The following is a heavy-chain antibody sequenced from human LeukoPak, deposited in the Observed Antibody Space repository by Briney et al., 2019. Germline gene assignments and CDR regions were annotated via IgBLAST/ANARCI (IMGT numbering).Heavy chain of an antibody. D-gene: IGHD3-9*01. CDR1: GYTFTSYV. CDR2: IIAYNGNT. CDR3: ARDNLGGPYSILTGWRLQVCY. V-gene: IGHV1-18*01. Sequence: ASVKVSCKASGYTFTSYVISWVRQAPGQGLEWMGWIIAYNGNTNYAQKLQGRVTMTTDTSTSTAYMELRSLRSDDTAVYYCARDNLGGPYSILTGWRLQVCYWGQGTLVTVSS. J-gene: IGHJ4*02.